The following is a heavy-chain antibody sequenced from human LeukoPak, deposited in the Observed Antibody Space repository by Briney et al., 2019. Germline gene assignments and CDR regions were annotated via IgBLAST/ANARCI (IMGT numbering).Heavy chain of an antibody. D-gene: IGHD3-10*01. CDR3: ASGGSGSALYY. CDR2: IRGSGGST. V-gene: IGHV3-23*01. CDR1: XFTLSSYA. Sequence: ASXFTLSSYAMSWVRQXPGKGVXXVCGIRGSGGSTLYADSVKGRFNISRDNSKNTLYLQMNSLRAEDTALYYCASGGSGSALYYWGQGTLVTVSS. J-gene: IGHJ4*02.